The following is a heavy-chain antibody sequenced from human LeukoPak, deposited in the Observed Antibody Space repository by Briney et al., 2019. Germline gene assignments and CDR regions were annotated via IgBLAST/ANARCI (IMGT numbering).Heavy chain of an antibody. CDR1: GFTVSSNS. CDR2: IYSSVT. J-gene: IGHJ2*01. V-gene: IGHV3-53*01. D-gene: IGHD3/OR15-3a*01. CDR3: AKDWTGTKPFDL. Sequence: GGSLRLSCTVSGFTVSSNSMSWVRQAPGKGLEWVSFIYSSVTHYSDSVKGRFTISRDNSKNTLYLQMNSLRAEDTAVYYCAKDWTGTKPFDLWGRGTLVTVSS.